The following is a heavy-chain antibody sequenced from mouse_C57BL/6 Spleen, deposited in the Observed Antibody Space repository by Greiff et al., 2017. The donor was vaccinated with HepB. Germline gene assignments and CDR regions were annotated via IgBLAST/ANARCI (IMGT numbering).Heavy chain of an antibody. CDR2: ISDGGSYT. D-gene: IGHD1-1*01. Sequence: EVKLMESGGGLVKPGGSLKLSCAASGFTFSSYAMSWVRQTPEKRLEWVATISDGGSYTYYPDNVKGRFTISRDNAKNNLYLQMSHLKSEDTAMYYCARSTVGFDYWGQGTTLTVSS. V-gene: IGHV5-4*03. CDR1: GFTFSSYA. J-gene: IGHJ2*01. CDR3: ARSTVGFDY.